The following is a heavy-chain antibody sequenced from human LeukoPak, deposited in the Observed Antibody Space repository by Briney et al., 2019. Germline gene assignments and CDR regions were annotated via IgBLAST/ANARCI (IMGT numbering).Heavy chain of an antibody. D-gene: IGHD2-2*03. CDR1: GGTFSSYA. J-gene: IGHJ5*02. CDR2: IIPIFGTA. V-gene: IGHV1-69*05. Sequence: ASVKVSCEASGGTFSSYAISWVRQAPGQGLEWMGGIIPIFGTANYAQKLQGRVTMTTDTSTSTAYMELRSLRSDDTAVYYCAGGWILVPPGPFDPWGQGTLVTVSS. CDR3: AGGWILVPPGPFDP.